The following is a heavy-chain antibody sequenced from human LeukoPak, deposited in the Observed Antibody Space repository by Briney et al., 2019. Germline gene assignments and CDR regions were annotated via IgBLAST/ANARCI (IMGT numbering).Heavy chain of an antibody. CDR1: GYTFTGYY. Sequence: ASVKVSCKASGYTFTGYYMHWVRQAPGQGLEWMGWINPNSGGTNYAQKFQGRVTMTWDTSISTAYMELSRLRSDDTAVYYCARGTIFGVVMKYWGQGTLVTVSS. D-gene: IGHD3-3*01. CDR3: ARGTIFGVVMKY. J-gene: IGHJ4*02. V-gene: IGHV1-2*02. CDR2: INPNSGGT.